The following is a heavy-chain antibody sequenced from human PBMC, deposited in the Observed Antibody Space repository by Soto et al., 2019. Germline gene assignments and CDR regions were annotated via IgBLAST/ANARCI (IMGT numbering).Heavy chain of an antibody. CDR2: IYYSGST. J-gene: IGHJ5*02. V-gene: IGHV4-34*01. D-gene: IGHD2-15*01. CDR1: GGSFSGYY. Sequence: PSETLSLTCAVYGGSFSGYYWSWIRQPPGKGLEWIGNIYYSGSTYYNPSLKSRVTISVDTSKNQFSLKLSSVTAADTAVYYCERRKSSPWFDPWGQGNLVTVSS. CDR3: ERRKSSPWFDP.